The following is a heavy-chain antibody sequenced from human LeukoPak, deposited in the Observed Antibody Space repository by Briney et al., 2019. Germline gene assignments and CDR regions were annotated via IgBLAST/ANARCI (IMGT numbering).Heavy chain of an antibody. D-gene: IGHD1-26*01. V-gene: IGHV1-2*02. CDR1: GYTFTGYY. CDR2: INPNTGGT. CDR3: ARVLYSNWELLAFDY. J-gene: IGHJ4*02. Sequence: ASVKVSCKPSGYTFTGYYLNWVRQAPGQGLEWMGWINPNTGGTNYAQRFQGRVTMTRDTSISTAYMEVSRLSTDDTAVYYCARVLYSNWELLAFDYWGQGTLVTVSS.